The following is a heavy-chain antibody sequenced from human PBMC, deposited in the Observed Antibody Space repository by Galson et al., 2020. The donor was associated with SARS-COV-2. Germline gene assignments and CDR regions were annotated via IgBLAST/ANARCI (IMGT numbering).Heavy chain of an antibody. CDR1: GYSFTSYW. Sequence: GESLKISCKGSGYSFTSYWIGWVRQMPGKGLEWMGIIYPGDSDTRYSPSFQGQVTISADKSISTAYLQWSSLKASDTAMCYCARRNYDFWSGYYTDGDYYYYYMDVWGKGTTVTVSS. CDR3: ARRNYDFWSGYYTDGDYYYYYMDV. J-gene: IGHJ6*03. D-gene: IGHD3-3*01. V-gene: IGHV5-51*01. CDR2: IYPGDSDT.